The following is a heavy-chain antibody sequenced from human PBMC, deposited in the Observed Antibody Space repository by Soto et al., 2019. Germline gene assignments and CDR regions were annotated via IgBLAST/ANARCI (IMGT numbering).Heavy chain of an antibody. J-gene: IGHJ3*02. D-gene: IGHD2-15*01. CDR3: ARAVYCSGGSCYSGAFDI. V-gene: IGHV1-69*13. CDR2: IIPIFGTA. Sequence: GASVKVSCKASGGTFSSYAISWVRQAPGQGLEWMGGIIPIFGTANYAQKFQGRVMITADESTSTAYMELSSLRSEDTAVYYCARAVYCSGGSCYSGAFDIWGQGTMVTVSS. CDR1: GGTFSSYA.